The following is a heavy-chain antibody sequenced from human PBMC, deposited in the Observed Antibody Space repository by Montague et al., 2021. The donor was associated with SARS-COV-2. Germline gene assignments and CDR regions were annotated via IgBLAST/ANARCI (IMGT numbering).Heavy chain of an antibody. CDR2: N. V-gene: IGHV6-1*01. Sequence: NDYAVSVKSRITINPDTSKNQFSLQLNSVIPEDTAVYYCARDSSSWYFDWFDPWGQGTLVNVSS. J-gene: IGHJ5*02. CDR3: ARDSSSWYFDWFDP. D-gene: IGHD6-13*01.